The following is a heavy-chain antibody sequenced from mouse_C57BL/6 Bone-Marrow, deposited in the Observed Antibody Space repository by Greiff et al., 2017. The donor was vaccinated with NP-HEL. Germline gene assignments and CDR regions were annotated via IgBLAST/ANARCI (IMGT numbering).Heavy chain of an antibody. Sequence: EVKLVESGGGLVQSGRSLRLSCATSGFTFSDFYMEWVRQAPGKGLEWIAASRNKANDYTTEYSASVKGRFIVSRDTSQSILYLQMNALRAEDTAIYYCARGATSGAMEYRGQGASVTVSS. V-gene: IGHV7-1*01. CDR1: GFTFSDFY. D-gene: IGHD3-1*01. CDR2: SRNKANDYTT. J-gene: IGHJ4*01. CDR3: ARGATSGAMEY.